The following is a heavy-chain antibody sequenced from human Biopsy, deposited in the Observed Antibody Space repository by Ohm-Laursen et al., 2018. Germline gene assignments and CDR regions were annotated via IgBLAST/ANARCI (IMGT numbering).Heavy chain of an antibody. D-gene: IGHD2-15*01. J-gene: IGHJ4*02. CDR2: ISNSGNT. CDR1: GDSINSSY. CDR3: ARRGSGGRSFDY. V-gene: IGHV4-59*08. Sequence: GTLSLTCTVSGDSINSSYWSWIRQAPGKGLEWIGFISNSGNTNYNPSLKSRVTISADTPKNQFSPKLGSVTVADTAVFYCARRGSGGRSFDYWGQGSLVTVSS.